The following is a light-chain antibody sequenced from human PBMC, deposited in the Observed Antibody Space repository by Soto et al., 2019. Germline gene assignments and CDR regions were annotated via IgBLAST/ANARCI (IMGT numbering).Light chain of an antibody. CDR2: SNN. V-gene: IGLV1-47*02. CDR1: SSNIGGTNY. CDR3: ASWDDRLGAVI. J-gene: IGLJ2*01. Sequence: LARPPSAAITSMQRVFISCSESSSNIGGTNYAYWYQQLPGAAPKLLMHSNNLRPSGVPERISGSKSGTSASLAISGLRSEDEAVYYCASWDDRLGAVIFGGGTKVTV.